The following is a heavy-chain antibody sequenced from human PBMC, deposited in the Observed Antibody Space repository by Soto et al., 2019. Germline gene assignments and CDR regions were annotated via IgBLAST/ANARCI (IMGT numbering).Heavy chain of an antibody. CDR3: ARDHYGSGSDDAFDI. CDR1: GYTFTSYG. Sequence: ASVKVSCKASGYTFTSYGISWVRQAPGQGLEWMGWISAYNGNTNYAQKLQGRVTMTTDTSTSTAYMELRSLRSDDTAVYYCARDHYGSGSDDAFDIWGQGTMVTVSS. J-gene: IGHJ3*02. D-gene: IGHD3-10*01. CDR2: ISAYNGNT. V-gene: IGHV1-18*01.